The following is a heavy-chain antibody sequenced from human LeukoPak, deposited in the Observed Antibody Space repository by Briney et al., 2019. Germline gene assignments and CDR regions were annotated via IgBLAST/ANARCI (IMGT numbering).Heavy chain of an antibody. D-gene: IGHD1-26*01. Sequence: PGGSLRLSCTASGFTFDNYAMIWVRQASGKGLEWVSVISGSGDGTDSADSVKGRFTISRDNSKNTLYLQMNSLTDEDTAVYYCAKKWGVGTTTLDYFDYWGQGTLVTVSS. V-gene: IGHV3-23*01. CDR1: GFTFDNYA. CDR2: ISGSGDGT. J-gene: IGHJ4*02. CDR3: AKKWGVGTTTLDYFDY.